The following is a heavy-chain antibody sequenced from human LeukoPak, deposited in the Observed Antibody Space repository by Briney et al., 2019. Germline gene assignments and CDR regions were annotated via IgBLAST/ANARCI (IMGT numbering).Heavy chain of an antibody. J-gene: IGHJ4*02. CDR3: VRDGLSSFAAVD. D-gene: IGHD6-19*01. V-gene: IGHV4-30-2*01. Sequence: MPSETLSLTCGVSGASISSGGYSWSWIRQPPEKGLEWIGHIYHSGSTYYNPSLKSRVTISVDRSKNQFSLNLSSVTAADTAVYYCVRDGLSSFAAVDWGQGILVTVSS. CDR2: IYHSGST. CDR1: GASISSGGYS.